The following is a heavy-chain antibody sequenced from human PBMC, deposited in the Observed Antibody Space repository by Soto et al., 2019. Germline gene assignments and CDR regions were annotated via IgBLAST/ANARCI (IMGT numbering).Heavy chain of an antibody. CDR2: IYPSDSDT. CDR3: ARPANTVADHFDL. J-gene: IGHJ4*02. D-gene: IGHD4-17*01. CDR1: GYTFTIYW. Sequence: PVESLKISCQVSGYTFTIYWICCCLQMPGKGLEWMGIIYPSDSDTRYSPSFQGQVTISADQSINTAYLQWDSLKASDTAIYYCARPANTVADHFDLWGQGTPVTVS. V-gene: IGHV5-51*01.